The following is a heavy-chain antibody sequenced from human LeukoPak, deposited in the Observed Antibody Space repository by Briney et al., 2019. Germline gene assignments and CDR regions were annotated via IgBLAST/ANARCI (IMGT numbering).Heavy chain of an antibody. D-gene: IGHD6-13*01. CDR2: IRSKAYGETT. Sequence: KPGGSLRLSCTASGFAFGDYAMTWFRQAPGKGLEWVSFIRSKAYGETTEYDESVKGRFTISRDDSKSIAYLQMNSLKTEDTAVYYCARGDGSSWAFDYWGQGTLVTVSS. J-gene: IGHJ4*02. CDR1: GFAFGDYA. V-gene: IGHV3-49*05. CDR3: ARGDGSSWAFDY.